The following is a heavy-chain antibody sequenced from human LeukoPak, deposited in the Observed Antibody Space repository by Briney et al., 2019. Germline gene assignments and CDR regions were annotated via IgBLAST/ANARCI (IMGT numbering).Heavy chain of an antibody. D-gene: IGHD6-13*01. V-gene: IGHV1-2*02. J-gene: IGHJ5*02. Sequence: ASVKVSCKASGYTFTDYYMHWVRQAPGQGLEWMGWINPNSGGTDYAQKFQGRVTMTRDTSINTAYMELRSLRSDDTAVYYCARSIAAAASNWFDPWGQGTLVTVSS. CDR3: ARSIAAAASNWFDP. CDR2: INPNSGGT. CDR1: GYTFTDYY.